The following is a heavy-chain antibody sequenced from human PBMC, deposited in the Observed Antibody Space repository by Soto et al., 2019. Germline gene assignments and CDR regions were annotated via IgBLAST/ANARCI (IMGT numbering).Heavy chain of an antibody. CDR3: ATGVSWIGYFTVDS. J-gene: IGHJ4*02. D-gene: IGHD3-3*01. CDR2: FIPVYRTL. V-gene: IGHV1-69*01. Sequence: QVLLVQSGAEVKKPGSSVKISCKASGGSFGNSAINWVRQTPGQGLEWLGGFIPVYRTLNYAQKFQGRVTMTADEPTGTAYMSLNSLASNDTAVYYCATGVSWIGYFTVDSWGQGARVTVSS. CDR1: GGSFGNSA.